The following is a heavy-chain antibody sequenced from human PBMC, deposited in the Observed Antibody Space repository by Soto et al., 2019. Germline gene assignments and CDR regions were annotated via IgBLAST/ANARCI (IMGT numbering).Heavy chain of an antibody. CDR3: ARDSPPDYYDSSGYPDY. CDR1: VFTFSSYA. V-gene: IGHV3-23*01. J-gene: IGHJ4*02. CDR2: ISGSGGST. Sequence: GGSLRLSCAASVFTFSSYAMSWVRQAPGKGLEWVSAISGSGGSTYYADSVKGRFTISRDNAKNSLYLQMNSLRAEDTAVYYCARDSPPDYYDSSGYPDYWGQGTLVTVSS. D-gene: IGHD3-22*01.